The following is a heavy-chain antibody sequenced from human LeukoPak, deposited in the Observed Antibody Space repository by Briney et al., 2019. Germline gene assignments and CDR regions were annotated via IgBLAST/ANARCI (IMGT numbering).Heavy chain of an antibody. CDR2: ISGNGGST. J-gene: IGHJ4*02. CDR3: ARGDTVVVVAGNYLDY. CDR1: GFTFSSYA. Sequence: GRSLRLSCAASGFTFSSYAMSWVRQAPGKGLEWVSSISGNGGSTFYADSVKGRFSISRDTSKNTLDLQMNSLSAEDTAVYYCARGDTVVVVAGNYLDYWGQGSMVTVSS. V-gene: IGHV3-23*01. D-gene: IGHD2-15*01.